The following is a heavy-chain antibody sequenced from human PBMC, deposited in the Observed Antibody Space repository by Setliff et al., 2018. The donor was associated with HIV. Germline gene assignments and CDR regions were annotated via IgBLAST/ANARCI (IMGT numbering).Heavy chain of an antibody. CDR1: GASISTSNSY. J-gene: IGHJ4*02. V-gene: IGHV4-39*07. CDR2: IYSSGST. D-gene: IGHD3-22*01. Sequence: SETLSLTCTVYGASISTSNSYWGWIRQPPGKRLEWLGSIYSSGSTHYNPSLKGRLTISVDMSKNQLSLKLSSVTAADTAVYYCARDPHYHDRSGYYSRFYFDFWGQGRLVTVS. CDR3: ARDPHYHDRSGYYSRFYFDF.